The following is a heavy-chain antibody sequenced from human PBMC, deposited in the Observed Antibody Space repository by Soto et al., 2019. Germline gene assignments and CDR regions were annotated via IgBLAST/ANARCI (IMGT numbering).Heavy chain of an antibody. Sequence: EVQLVESGGGLVQPGRSLRLSCAASGFTFDDYAMHWVRQAPGEGLEWVAGISWNSGSIGYADSVKGRFTISRDNAKNSMYLQMNSLRAEDTALYYCAKEMRVAGRDGNAFAIWGQGTMVPVSS. J-gene: IGHJ3*02. CDR2: ISWNSGSI. D-gene: IGHD6-19*01. CDR3: AKEMRVAGRDGNAFAI. CDR1: GFTFDDYA. V-gene: IGHV3-9*01.